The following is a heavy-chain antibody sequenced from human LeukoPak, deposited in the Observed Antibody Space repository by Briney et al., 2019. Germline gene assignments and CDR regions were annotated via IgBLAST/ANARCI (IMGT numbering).Heavy chain of an antibody. V-gene: IGHV4-59*01. D-gene: IGHD3-22*01. CDR1: GGSISSYY. J-gene: IGHJ3*02. Sequence: SETLSLTCTVSGGSISSYYWSWIRQPPGKGLEWIGYIYYSGSTNYNPSLKSRATISVDTSKNQFSLKLSSVTAADTAVYYCARGYYYDSSGYYYLAFDIWGQGTMVTVSS. CDR2: IYYSGST. CDR3: ARGYYYDSSGYYYLAFDI.